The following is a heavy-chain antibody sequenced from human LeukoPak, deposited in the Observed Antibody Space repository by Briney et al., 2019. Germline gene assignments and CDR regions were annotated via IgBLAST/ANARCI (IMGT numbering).Heavy chain of an antibody. V-gene: IGHV4-34*01. CDR3: ARVDCSSTSCYKPDAFDI. CDR2: INPSGST. Sequence: SETLSLTCAVYGGSFSGYYWSWIRQPPGKGLEWIAEINPSGSTNYNPSLNSRVTISVDTSKNQYSLKLSSVTAADTAVYYCARVDCSSTSCYKPDAFDIWGQGTMVTVSS. J-gene: IGHJ3*02. D-gene: IGHD2-2*02. CDR1: GGSFSGYY.